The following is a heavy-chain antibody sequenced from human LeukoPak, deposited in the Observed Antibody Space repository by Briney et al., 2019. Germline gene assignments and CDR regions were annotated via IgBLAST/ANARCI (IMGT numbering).Heavy chain of an antibody. CDR3: ARAGTNLGDYDY. V-gene: IGHV4-61*02. Sequence: SETLSLTCTVSGGSISSGGYYWSWIRQPAGKGLEWIGRIYTSGNTNYNPSLKSRVTTSADTSKNEFSLKLSSVTAADTAVYYCARAGTNLGDYDYWGQGTLVTVSS. J-gene: IGHJ4*02. D-gene: IGHD4-17*01. CDR2: IYTSGNT. CDR1: GGSISSGGYY.